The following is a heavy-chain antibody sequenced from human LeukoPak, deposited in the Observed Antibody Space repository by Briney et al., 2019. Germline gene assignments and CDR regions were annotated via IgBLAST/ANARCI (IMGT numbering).Heavy chain of an antibody. V-gene: IGHV4-59*08. D-gene: IGHD2-2*02. CDR3: ARARYCSSTSCYTPFDY. J-gene: IGHJ4*02. CDR1: GGSISSYY. CDR2: IYYSGST. Sequence: SETLSLTCTVSGGSISSYYWSWIRQPPGKGLEWIGYIYYSGSTNYNPSLKSRVTISVDTSKNQFSLKLSSVTAADTAVYYCARARYCSSTSCYTPFDYWGQGTLVTVSS.